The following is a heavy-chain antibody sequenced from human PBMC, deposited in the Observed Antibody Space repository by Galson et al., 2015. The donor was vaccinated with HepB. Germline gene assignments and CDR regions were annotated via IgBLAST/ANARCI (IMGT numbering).Heavy chain of an antibody. Sequence: SLRLSCAASGFTFSSYAMSWVRQAPGKGLEWVSAISGSGGSTYYADSVKGRFTISRDNSKNTLYLQMNSLRAEDTAVYYCAKDDIVVVTAINYFDYWGLGTLVTVSS. J-gene: IGHJ4*02. D-gene: IGHD2-21*02. CDR1: GFTFSSYA. CDR2: ISGSGGST. V-gene: IGHV3-23*01. CDR3: AKDDIVVVTAINYFDY.